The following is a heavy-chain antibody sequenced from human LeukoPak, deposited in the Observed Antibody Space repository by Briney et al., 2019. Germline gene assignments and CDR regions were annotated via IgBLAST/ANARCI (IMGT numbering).Heavy chain of an antibody. CDR1: GFTFSSYS. V-gene: IGHV3-21*01. CDR2: ISSSSSYI. J-gene: IGHJ4*02. CDR3: ARWGTSGSSWLPVDC. Sequence: GGSLRLSCAASGFTFSSYSMNWVRQAPGKGLEWVSSISSSSSYIYYADSVKGRFTISRDNAKNSLYLQMNSLRAEDTAVYYCARWGTSGSSWLPVDCWGQGTLVTVSS. D-gene: IGHD6-13*01.